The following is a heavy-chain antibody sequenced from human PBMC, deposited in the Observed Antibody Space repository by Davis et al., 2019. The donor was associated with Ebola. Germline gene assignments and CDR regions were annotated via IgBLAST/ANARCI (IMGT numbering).Heavy chain of an antibody. Sequence: PSETLSLTCTVSGGSISSYYWGWIRQPPGKGLEWIGSIYYSRSTYYNPSLKSRVTISVDTSKNQFSLKLSSVTAADTAVYYCARPILGLRYFAVDAFDIWGQGTMVTVSS. V-gene: IGHV4-39*01. CDR2: IYYSRST. J-gene: IGHJ3*02. CDR1: GGSISSYY. D-gene: IGHD3-9*01. CDR3: ARPILGLRYFAVDAFDI.